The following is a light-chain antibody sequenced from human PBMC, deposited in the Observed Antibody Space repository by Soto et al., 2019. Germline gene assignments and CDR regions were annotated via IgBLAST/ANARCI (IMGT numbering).Light chain of an antibody. J-gene: IGLJ3*02. CDR2: EVS. V-gene: IGLV2-14*01. CDR3: SSYTTGNTVV. Sequence: QSALTQPASVSGSPGQSIAIACTETSSDVGAYGYVSWYQQHPGKAPKLMLFEVSMRPSGVSNRFSGSKSGNTASLTISGLQADDEADYYCSSYTTGNTVVFGGGTKLTVL. CDR1: SSDVGAYGY.